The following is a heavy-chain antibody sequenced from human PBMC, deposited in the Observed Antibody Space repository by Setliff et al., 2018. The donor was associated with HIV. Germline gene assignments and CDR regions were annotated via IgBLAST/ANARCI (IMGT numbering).Heavy chain of an antibody. Sequence: SETLSLTCTVSGDSVNNDYYYWTWIRQPAAKGLEWIGRFSADGSANYNPSLKGRVSISVDTSKNQFSLKLNSVTAADTAIYYCARHRAVAGANYFDFWGQGTLVTVSS. D-gene: IGHD6-19*01. V-gene: IGHV4-61*02. CDR2: FSADGSA. J-gene: IGHJ4*02. CDR3: ARHRAVAGANYFDF. CDR1: GDSVNNDYYY.